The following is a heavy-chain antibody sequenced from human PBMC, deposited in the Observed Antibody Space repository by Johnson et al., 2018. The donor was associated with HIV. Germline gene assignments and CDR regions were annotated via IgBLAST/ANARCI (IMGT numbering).Heavy chain of an antibody. J-gene: IGHJ3*02. CDR2: ISYDGSNK. D-gene: IGHD1-26*01. V-gene: IGHV3-30*04. Sequence: QVQLVESGGGVVQPGRSLRLSCAASGFTFSSYAMHWVRQAPGKGLEWVAVISYDGSNKYYADSVKGRFTISRDNSKNTLYLQMNSLRAEDTAVYYCASEEWELLGDAFEIWGQGTMVTVSS. CDR3: ASEEWELLGDAFEI. CDR1: GFTFSSYA.